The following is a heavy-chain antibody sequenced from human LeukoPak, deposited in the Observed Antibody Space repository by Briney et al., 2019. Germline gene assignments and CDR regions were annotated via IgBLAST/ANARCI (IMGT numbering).Heavy chain of an antibody. V-gene: IGHV1-46*01. CDR3: ARGLRNWFDP. CDR2: INPSGGST. J-gene: IGHJ5*02. CDR1: GYTFTSYY. Sequence: PGESLKISCKGSGYTFTSYYMHWVRQAPGQGLEWMGIINPSGGSTSYAQKFQGRVTMTRDTSTSTVYMELSSLRSEDTAVYYCARGLRNWFDPWGQGTLVTVSS.